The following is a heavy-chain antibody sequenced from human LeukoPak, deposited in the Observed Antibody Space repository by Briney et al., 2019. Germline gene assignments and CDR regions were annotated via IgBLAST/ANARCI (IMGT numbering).Heavy chain of an antibody. J-gene: IGHJ4*02. CDR1: GFTFSRSW. Sequence: PGESLRLSCAASGFTFSRSWMTWVRQAPGKGLEWVASINQDGSVKHYMDSVKGRFTISRDNSNNLLSLQMYSLRAEDTAVYYCAKLLGDVTTFDYWGQGTLVTVSS. V-gene: IGHV3-7*01. D-gene: IGHD3-16*01. CDR3: AKLLGDVTTFDY. CDR2: INQDGSVK.